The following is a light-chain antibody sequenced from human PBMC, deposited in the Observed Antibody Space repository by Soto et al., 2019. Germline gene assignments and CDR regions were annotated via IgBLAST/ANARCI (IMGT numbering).Light chain of an antibody. Sequence: QSALTQPASVSGSPGQSITISCTGTSSDVGDNNYVSWYQQHPGKAPKLMIYDVTHRPSGISNRFSGSKSGNTASLTISGLQAEDEADYYCSSYTSSSTLHVFGNGTKVTV. V-gene: IGLV2-14*01. CDR3: SSYTSSSTLHV. CDR1: SSDVGDNNY. J-gene: IGLJ1*01. CDR2: DVT.